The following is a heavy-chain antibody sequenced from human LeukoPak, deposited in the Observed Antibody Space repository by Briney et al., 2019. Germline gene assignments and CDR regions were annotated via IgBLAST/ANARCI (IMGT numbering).Heavy chain of an antibody. J-gene: IGHJ4*02. CDR1: GGSVNYYF. D-gene: IGHD3-22*01. Sequence: SETLSLTCTVSGGSVNYYFWSWIRQPPGKGLEWIGYIYYSGSTNYNPSLKSRVTISVDTSKNQFSLKLSSVTAADTAVYYCARHSYARSGYYSRPYYFDYWGQGTLVTVSS. V-gene: IGHV4-59*08. CDR3: ARHSYARSGYYSRPYYFDY. CDR2: IYYSGST.